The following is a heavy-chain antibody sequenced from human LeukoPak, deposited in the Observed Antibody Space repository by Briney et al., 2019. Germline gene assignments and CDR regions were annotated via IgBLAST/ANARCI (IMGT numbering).Heavy chain of an antibody. V-gene: IGHV1-18*01. CDR2: IDYYTCKT. CDR3: AGEGGWGPTDYGDHVY. CDR1: GYIFTNYG. D-gene: IGHD4-17*01. J-gene: IGHJ4*02. Sequence: PGASLKVSCKASGYIFTNYGISWGRQAPGQGLEWLGGIDYYTCKTNHSEQFQGRVTMTTDTSTTSAYMELRSLRSDDTAVYYCAGEGGWGPTDYGDHVYWGQGTLVTVSS.